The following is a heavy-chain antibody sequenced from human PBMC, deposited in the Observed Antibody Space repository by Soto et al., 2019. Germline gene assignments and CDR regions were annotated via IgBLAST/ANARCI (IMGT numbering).Heavy chain of an antibody. V-gene: IGHV4-34*01. Sequence: SETLSLTCAVYGGSFSGYYWSWIRQPPGKGLEWIGEINHSGSTNYNPSLKSRVTISVDTSKNQYSLKLSSVTAADTAVYYCATLASYHFWSGYYLDQYGMDVWGQGTTVTVSS. D-gene: IGHD3-3*01. CDR3: ATLASYHFWSGYYLDQYGMDV. CDR1: GGSFSGYY. CDR2: INHSGST. J-gene: IGHJ6*02.